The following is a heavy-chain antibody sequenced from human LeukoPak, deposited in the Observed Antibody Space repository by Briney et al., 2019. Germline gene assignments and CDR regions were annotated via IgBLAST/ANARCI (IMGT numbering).Heavy chain of an antibody. V-gene: IGHV3-7*01. Sequence: GGSLRLSCAASGFTFSSYWMSWVRQAPGKGLEWVANIKQDGSEKYYVDSVKGRFTISRDNAKNSLYLQMSSLRAEDTAVYYCARVQGFDFWSGPYFDYWGQGTLVTVSS. D-gene: IGHD3-3*01. CDR3: ARVQGFDFWSGPYFDY. CDR2: IKQDGSEK. J-gene: IGHJ4*02. CDR1: GFTFSSYW.